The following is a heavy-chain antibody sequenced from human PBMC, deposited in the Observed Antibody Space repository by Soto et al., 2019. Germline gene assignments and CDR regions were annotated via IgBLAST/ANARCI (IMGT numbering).Heavy chain of an antibody. CDR3: AAQYGVKYLVRAFDI. J-gene: IGHJ3*02. Sequence: ASVKVFCKASGGTFSSYAISWVRQAPGQGLEWMGGIIPIFGTANYAQKFQGRVTITADESTSTAYMELSSLRSEDTAVYYCAAQYGVKYLVRAFDIWGQGTMVTVSS. V-gene: IGHV1-69*13. CDR1: GGTFSSYA. D-gene: IGHD3-9*01. CDR2: IIPIFGTA.